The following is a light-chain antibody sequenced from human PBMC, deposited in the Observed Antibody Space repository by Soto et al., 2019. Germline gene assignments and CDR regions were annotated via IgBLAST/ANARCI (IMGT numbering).Light chain of an antibody. CDR2: AAS. J-gene: IGKJ4*01. V-gene: IGKV1-17*01. CDR3: QQLHSYPRT. Sequence: DIQMTQSPSSLSASVGDRVTITCGASQSISNYLNWCQQKPGKAPNLLIYAASSLQSGVPSRFSGSGSGTEFTLTISSLQPEDFATYYCQQLHSYPRTFGGGTKVDIK. CDR1: QSISNY.